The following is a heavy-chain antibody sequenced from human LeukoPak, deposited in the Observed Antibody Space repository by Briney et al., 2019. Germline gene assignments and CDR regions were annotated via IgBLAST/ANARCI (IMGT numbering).Heavy chain of an antibody. CDR3: VKDQGEYSSSWYYFDN. CDR2: ITNNGDST. V-gene: IGHV3-64D*06. J-gene: IGHJ4*02. CDR1: GFIFSSYP. D-gene: IGHD6-13*01. Sequence: PGGSLRLSCSTSGFIFSSYPMHWVRQPPGKGLEYVSGITNNGDSTNYADSVKGRFTISRDNSKNTLSLHMSSLRAEDTAVYYCVKDQGEYSSSWYYFDNWGQGTLVTVSS.